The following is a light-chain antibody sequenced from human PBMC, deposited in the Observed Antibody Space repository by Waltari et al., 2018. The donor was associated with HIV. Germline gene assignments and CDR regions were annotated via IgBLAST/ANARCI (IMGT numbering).Light chain of an antibody. CDR3: AAWDDSANGPV. CDR2: RND. V-gene: IGLV1-44*01. Sequence: QSVLTQPPSASGTPGQRVTISSSGSISNIGSNTVNWYQHLPGTAPKLLIYRNDQRPSGVPDRISASKSGTSASLGISGLQSEDEADYYCAAWDDSANGPVFGGGTKLSVL. CDR1: ISNIGSNT. J-gene: IGLJ3*02.